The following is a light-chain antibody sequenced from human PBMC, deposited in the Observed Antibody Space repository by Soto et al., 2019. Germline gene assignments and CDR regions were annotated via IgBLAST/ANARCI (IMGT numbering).Light chain of an antibody. Sequence: PMTQSPSSLSASVGARVTITCRASQDINNCLAWYQQKPGKVPKVLIYAASTLQSGVPSRFSGSGSGTDFTLTISSLQPEDVATYYCQKYNSAPLTFGGGTKVEIK. J-gene: IGKJ4*01. CDR1: QDINNC. CDR3: QKYNSAPLT. CDR2: AAS. V-gene: IGKV1-27*01.